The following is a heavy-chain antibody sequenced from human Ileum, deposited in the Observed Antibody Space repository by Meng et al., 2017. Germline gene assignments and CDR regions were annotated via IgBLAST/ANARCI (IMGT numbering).Heavy chain of an antibody. J-gene: IGHJ4*02. CDR2: IYYSGST. CDR1: GGSISSGDYY. Sequence: QVQLRESGPGLVKPSQTLSLTCTVSGGSISSGDYYWSWIRQPPGKGLEWIGYIYYSGSTYYNPSLKSRLTISVDTSKNQFSLKLSSVTAADTAVYYCARDRDSSGYYPYWGQGTLVTVSS. D-gene: IGHD3-22*01. V-gene: IGHV4-30-4*01. CDR3: ARDRDSSGYYPY.